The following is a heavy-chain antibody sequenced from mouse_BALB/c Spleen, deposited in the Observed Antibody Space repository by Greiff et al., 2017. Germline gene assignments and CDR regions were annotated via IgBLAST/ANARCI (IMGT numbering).Heavy chain of an antibody. CDR3: ASLYYYGSSYYAMDY. J-gene: IGHJ4*01. CDR1: GFTFSSYG. D-gene: IGHD1-1*01. Sequence: EVMLVESGGDLVKPGGSLKLSCAASGFTFSSYGMSWVRQTPDKRLEWVATISSGGSYTYYPDSVKGRFTISRDNAKNTLYLQMSSLKSEDTAMYYCASLYYYGSSYYAMDYWGQGTSVTVSS. CDR2: ISSGGSYT. V-gene: IGHV5-6*01.